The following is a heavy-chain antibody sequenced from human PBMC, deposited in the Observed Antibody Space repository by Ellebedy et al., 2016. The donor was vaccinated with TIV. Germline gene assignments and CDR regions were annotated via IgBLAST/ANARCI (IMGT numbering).Heavy chain of an antibody. CDR2: VYPGDSDT. Sequence: KVSCKGSGYTFTTYWIGWVRQMPGKGLEFLGIVYPGDSDTRYSPAFQGHITISADKSISTAYLQWSSLKATDTAMYYCARLRGSYLSTFEFWGQGTLVSVSS. CDR1: GYTFTTYW. D-gene: IGHD3-10*01. CDR3: ARLRGSYLSTFEF. V-gene: IGHV5-51*01. J-gene: IGHJ4*02.